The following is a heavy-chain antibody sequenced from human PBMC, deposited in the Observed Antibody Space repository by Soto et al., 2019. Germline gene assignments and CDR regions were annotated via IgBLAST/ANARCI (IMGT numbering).Heavy chain of an antibody. J-gene: IGHJ4*02. D-gene: IGHD6-13*01. Sequence: GSLRLYCVASVFTVSSYAMHWVRQAPGKGLEWVAVISYDGSNKYFADSVKGRFTISRDNSKNTLYLQMNSLRAEDTAVYYCARDRQYSSSWLDYWGQGTLVTVSS. CDR2: ISYDGSNK. CDR3: ARDRQYSSSWLDY. CDR1: VFTVSSYA. V-gene: IGHV3-30-3*01.